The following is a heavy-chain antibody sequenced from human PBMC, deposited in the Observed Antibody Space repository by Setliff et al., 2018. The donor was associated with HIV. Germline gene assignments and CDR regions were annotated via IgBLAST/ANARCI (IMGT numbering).Heavy chain of an antibody. V-gene: IGHV3-21*01. J-gene: IGHJ6*03. CDR2: ITSRSSYM. Sequence: PGGSLRLSCAASGFTFSSYSMNWVRQAPGKGLEWVSSITSRSSYMYYADSVKGRFTISRDNAKNSLYLQMNSLRAEDTAVYYCARDGSHWYMDVWGKGTTVTVSS. CDR1: GFTFSSYS. D-gene: IGHD1-26*01. CDR3: ARDGSHWYMDV.